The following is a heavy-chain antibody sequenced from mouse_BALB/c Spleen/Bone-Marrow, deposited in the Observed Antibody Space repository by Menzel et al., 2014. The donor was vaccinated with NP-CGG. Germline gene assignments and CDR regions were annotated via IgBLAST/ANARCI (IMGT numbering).Heavy chain of an antibody. J-gene: IGHJ2*02. CDR1: GFVFTNYL. Sequence: VQLQESGAGLVRPGTSVKVSCKASGFVFTNYLIEWVKQRPGQGLEWIGVINAGSGSTDYRETFKGEATLTADKSSSTAYMQHSSLTSDYYAVYLWTRSLSGKKTVDYWGQGTSLTVSS. D-gene: IGHD4-1*01. V-gene: IGHV1-54*01. CDR3: TRSLSGKKTVDY. CDR2: INAGSGST.